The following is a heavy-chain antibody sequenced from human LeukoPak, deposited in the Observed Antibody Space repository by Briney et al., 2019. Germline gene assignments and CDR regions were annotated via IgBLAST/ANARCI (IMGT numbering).Heavy chain of an antibody. D-gene: IGHD6-19*01. V-gene: IGHV4-59*01. J-gene: IGHJ4*02. CDR2: IYYSGST. CDR1: GGSISSYY. CDR3: ARGYSSGWSLMPDY. Sequence: SETLSLTCTVSGGSISSYYWSWIRQPPGKGLEWIGYIYYSGSTNYNPSLKSRVTISVDTSKNQFSLKLSPVTAADTAVYYCARGYSSGWSLMPDYWGQGTLVTVSS.